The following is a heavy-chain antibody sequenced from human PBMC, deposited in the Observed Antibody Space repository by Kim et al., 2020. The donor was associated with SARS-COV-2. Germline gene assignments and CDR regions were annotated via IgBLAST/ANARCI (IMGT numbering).Heavy chain of an antibody. J-gene: IGHJ3*02. CDR2: ISGSGGST. V-gene: IGHV3-23*01. CDR3: AKDRGAYYFDSSGYYPSYALDI. CDR1: GFTFSNYA. D-gene: IGHD3-22*01. Sequence: GGSLRLSCAASGFTFSNYAMSWVRQAPGKGLEWVSGISGSGGSTSKAYSVKGQFTISRDNSKNTLYLQMNSMRAEDTAVYYCAKDRGAYYFDSSGYYPSYALDIWGQGTMVTVSS.